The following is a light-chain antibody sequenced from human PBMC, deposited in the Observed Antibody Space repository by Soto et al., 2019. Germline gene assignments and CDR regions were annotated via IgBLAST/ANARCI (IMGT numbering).Light chain of an antibody. CDR3: QQYNSNPPWT. V-gene: IGKV4-1*01. J-gene: IGKJ1*01. CDR1: QSILSSSNNKNF. CDR2: WAS. Sequence: DIVLTQSPDSLAVSLGERATINCKSSQSILSSSNNKNFLAWYQQKPGQPPKMLVYWASTRGSGVPDRFSGSGSGTDFTLTISSMQAEDVAVYYCQQYNSNPPWTFGQGTKVEIK.